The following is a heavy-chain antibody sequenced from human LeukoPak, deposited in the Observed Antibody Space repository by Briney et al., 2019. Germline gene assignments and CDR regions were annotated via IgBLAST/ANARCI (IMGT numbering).Heavy chain of an antibody. J-gene: IGHJ6*03. CDR3: ARSEYCGGDCYPYYYYYYMDV. CDR2: IIPIFGTA. D-gene: IGHD2-21*02. Sequence: GASVKVSCKASGGTSSSYAISWVRQAPGQGLEWMGGIIPIFGTANYAQKFQGRVTITTDESTSTAYMELSSLRSEDTAVYYCARSEYCGGDCYPYYYYYYMDVWGKGTTVTVSS. CDR1: GGTSSSYA. V-gene: IGHV1-69*05.